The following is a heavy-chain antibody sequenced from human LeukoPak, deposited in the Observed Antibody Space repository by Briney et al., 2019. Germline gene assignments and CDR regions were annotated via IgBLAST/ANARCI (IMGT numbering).Heavy chain of an antibody. D-gene: IGHD3-10*01. Sequence: SQTPSLTCAISGDSVSSNSAAWNWIRQSPSRGLEWLGRTYYRSKWYNDYAVSVKGRITINPDTSKNQFSLQLNSVTPEDTAVYYCAREVTYYHGSGSYYPAFDIWGQGTMVTVSS. V-gene: IGHV6-1*01. CDR2: TYYRSKWYN. J-gene: IGHJ3*02. CDR3: AREVTYYHGSGSYYPAFDI. CDR1: GDSVSSNSAA.